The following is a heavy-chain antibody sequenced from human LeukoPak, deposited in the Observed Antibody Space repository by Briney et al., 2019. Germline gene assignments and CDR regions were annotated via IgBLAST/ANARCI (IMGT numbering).Heavy chain of an antibody. CDR3: ARADYVRGYYFDH. Sequence: SQTLSLTCAVSGGSISSGGYSWSWIRQPPGKGLEWIGYIYHSGSTYYNPSLKSRVTISVDRSKNHFPLKLSSVTAADTAVYYCARADYVRGYYFDHCGPGTLVTVSS. J-gene: IGHJ4*01. CDR2: IYHSGST. CDR1: GGSISSGGYS. D-gene: IGHD4-17*01. V-gene: IGHV4-30-2*01.